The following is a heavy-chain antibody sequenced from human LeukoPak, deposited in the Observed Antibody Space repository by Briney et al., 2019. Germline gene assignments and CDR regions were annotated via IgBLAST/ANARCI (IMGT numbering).Heavy chain of an antibody. Sequence: GGSLRLSCAASGFTFSNYALNWVRQAPGKGLEWVSGISGSGSGTYHADSVKGRFTVSRDNSKNTLYLQMNSLRAEDTAVYYCARDPRRRYSGSYPSWYFDYWGQGTLVTVSS. D-gene: IGHD1-26*01. CDR1: GFTFSNYA. CDR2: ISGSGSGT. CDR3: ARDPRRRYSGSYPSWYFDY. V-gene: IGHV3-23*01. J-gene: IGHJ4*02.